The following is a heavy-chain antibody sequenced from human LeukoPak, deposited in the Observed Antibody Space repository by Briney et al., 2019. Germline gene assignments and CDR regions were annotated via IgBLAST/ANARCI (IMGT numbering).Heavy chain of an antibody. CDR1: GLTFSSYG. V-gene: IGHV3-30*18. CDR3: AKAGRIVVAPAYYFDY. J-gene: IGHJ4*02. D-gene: IGHD3-22*01. Sequence: PGGSLRLSCAASGLTFSSYGMHWVRQAPGKGLEWVAVISYDGSNKYYADSVKGRFTISRDNSKNTLYLQMNSLRAEDTAVYYCAKAGRIVVAPAYYFDYWGQGTLVTVSS. CDR2: ISYDGSNK.